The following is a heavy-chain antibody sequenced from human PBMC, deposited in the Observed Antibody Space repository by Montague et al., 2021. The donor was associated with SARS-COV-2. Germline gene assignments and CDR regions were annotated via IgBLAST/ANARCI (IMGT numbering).Heavy chain of an antibody. V-gene: IGHV4-59*01. Sequence: SETLSLTCTVSGGSISSYYWSWIRQPPGKGLEWIGYIYYSGSTNYNPSLKSRVTISVDTSKNQFSLKLSSVTAADTAVYYCARGGGGTDGYNHWGQGTMVTVSS. CDR3: ARGGGGTDGYNH. CDR2: IYYSGST. J-gene: IGHJ4*02. CDR1: GGSISSYY. D-gene: IGHD5-24*01.